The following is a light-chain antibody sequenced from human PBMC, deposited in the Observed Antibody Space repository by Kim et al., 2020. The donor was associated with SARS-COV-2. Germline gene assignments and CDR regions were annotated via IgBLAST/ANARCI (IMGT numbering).Light chain of an antibody. V-gene: IGKV3D-15*01. J-gene: IGKJ5*01. Sequence: EIVMTQSPATLSVSPGERATLSCRASQSVNSNLAWYQQKPGQAPRLLIFGASTRATDIPARFSGSGSGTEFTLTITSLQSEDFAVYYCQQYNNWPPITFGQGTRLEIK. CDR1: QSVNSN. CDR2: GAS. CDR3: QQYNNWPPIT.